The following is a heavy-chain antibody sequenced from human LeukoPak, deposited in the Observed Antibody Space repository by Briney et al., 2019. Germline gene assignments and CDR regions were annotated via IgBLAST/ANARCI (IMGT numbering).Heavy chain of an antibody. CDR3: AGVIGGYPYYYYGMDV. Sequence: GGSLRLSCAASGFTFSSYSMNWVRQAPGKGLEWVSSISSSSSYIYYADSVKGRFTISRDNAKNSLYLQMNSLRAEDTAVYYCAGVIGGYPYYYYGMDVWGQGTTVTVSS. CDR2: ISSSSSYI. V-gene: IGHV3-21*01. D-gene: IGHD3-16*02. J-gene: IGHJ6*02. CDR1: GFTFSSYS.